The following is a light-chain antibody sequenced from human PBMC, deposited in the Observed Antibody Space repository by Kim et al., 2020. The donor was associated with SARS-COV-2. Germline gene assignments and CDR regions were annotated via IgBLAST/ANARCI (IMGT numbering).Light chain of an antibody. CDR2: QDS. J-gene: IGLJ3*02. V-gene: IGLV3-1*01. Sequence: SYELTQPPSVSVPPGQTASITCSGDKLGDKYACWYQQKPGQSPVLVIYQDSKRPSGIPERFSGSNSGNTATLTISGTQAMDEADYYCQAWDSSTLWVFGGGTQLTVL. CDR3: QAWDSSTLWV. CDR1: KLGDKY.